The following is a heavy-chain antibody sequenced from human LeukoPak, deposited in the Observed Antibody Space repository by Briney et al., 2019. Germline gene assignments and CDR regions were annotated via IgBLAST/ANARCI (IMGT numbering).Heavy chain of an antibody. J-gene: IGHJ4*02. CDR2: INPSGGST. Sequence: ASVTVSCKASVYTFTSYYMHWVRQAPGQGLEWMGIINPSGGSTSYAQKFQGRVTMTRDTSTSTVYMELSSLRSEDTAVYYCATEDLDSIDYWGQGTLVTVSS. D-gene: IGHD1-1*01. CDR1: VYTFTSYY. CDR3: ATEDLDSIDY. V-gene: IGHV1-46*01.